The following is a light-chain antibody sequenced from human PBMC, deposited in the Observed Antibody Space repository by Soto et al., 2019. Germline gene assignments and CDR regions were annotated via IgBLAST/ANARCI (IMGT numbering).Light chain of an antibody. V-gene: IGKV3-20*01. Sequence: EIGLTQSPGTLSLSPGERATLSCRASQSVTSSYLAWYHQKPGQAPRLLIYDASNRATGIPDRFSGSGSGTEFTLTISRLETEDFEVYYCQQYGSSPRTFGQGTKVEIE. CDR3: QQYGSSPRT. CDR1: QSVTSSY. CDR2: DAS. J-gene: IGKJ1*01.